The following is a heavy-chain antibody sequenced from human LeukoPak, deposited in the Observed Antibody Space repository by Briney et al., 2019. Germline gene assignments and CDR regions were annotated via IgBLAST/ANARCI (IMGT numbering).Heavy chain of an antibody. D-gene: IGHD3-22*01. J-gene: IGHJ4*02. V-gene: IGHV4-61*02. CDR1: GGSISSGSYY. Sequence: SETLSLTCTVSGGSISSGSYYWSWIRQPAGKGLEWIGRIYTSGSTNYNPSLKSRVTISVDTSKNQFSLKLSSVTAADTAVYYCARRAYDSSGYYWDYWGQGTLVTVSS. CDR2: IYTSGST. CDR3: ARRAYDSSGYYWDY.